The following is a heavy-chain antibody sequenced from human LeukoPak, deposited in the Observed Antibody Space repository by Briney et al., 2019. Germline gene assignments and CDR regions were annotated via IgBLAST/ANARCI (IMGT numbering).Heavy chain of an antibody. CDR1: GGSISSYY. V-gene: IGHV4-59*08. J-gene: IGHJ3*02. Sequence: SETLSLTCTVSGGSISSYYWSWIRQPPGKGLEWIGYIYYSGSTNYNPSLKSRVTISVDTSKNQFSLKLSSVTAADTAVYYCARGLGHSGVLHIWGQGTMVTVSS. D-gene: IGHD1-26*01. CDR2: IYYSGST. CDR3: ARGLGHSGVLHI.